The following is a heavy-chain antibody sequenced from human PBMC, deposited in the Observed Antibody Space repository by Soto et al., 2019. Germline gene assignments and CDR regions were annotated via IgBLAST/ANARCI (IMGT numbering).Heavy chain of an antibody. CDR3: ARGVRGADCSGGSCYADWFDP. D-gene: IGHD2-15*01. J-gene: IGHJ5*02. CDR2: INHSGST. CDR1: GGSFNGYY. V-gene: IGHV4-34*01. Sequence: PSETLSLTCAVYGGSFNGYYGGWIRQPPGKGQEWIGEINHSGSTNYNPSLKSRVTISVDTSKNQFSLKLSSVTAADTAVYYCARGVRGADCSGGSCYADWFDPWGQGTLDTVSS.